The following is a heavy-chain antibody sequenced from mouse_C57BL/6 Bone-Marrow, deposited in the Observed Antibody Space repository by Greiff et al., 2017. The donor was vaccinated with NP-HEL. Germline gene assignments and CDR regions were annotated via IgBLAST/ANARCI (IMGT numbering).Heavy chain of an antibody. D-gene: IGHD2-4*01. V-gene: IGHV5-4*01. J-gene: IGHJ3*01. Sequence: EVQRVESGGGLVKPGGSLKLSCAASGFTFSSYAMSWVRQTPEKRLEWVATISDGGSYTYYPDNVKGRFTISRDNAKNNLYLQMSHLKSEDTAMYYCAKGLRRAYWGQGTLVTVSA. CDR1: GFTFSSYA. CDR2: ISDGGSYT. CDR3: AKGLRRAY.